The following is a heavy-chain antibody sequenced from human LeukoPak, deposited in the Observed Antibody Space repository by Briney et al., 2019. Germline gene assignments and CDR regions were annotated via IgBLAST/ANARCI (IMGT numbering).Heavy chain of an antibody. Sequence: WASVKVSCKTSGYSFDRSGISWVRQAPGQGLEWIGWISVYNGNTHYAQNLQGRVTLTIDTSTRTGYMELRSLRSDDTAMYYCAKDADYTVGYWGQGVLVTVSS. CDR1: GYSFDRSG. J-gene: IGHJ4*02. D-gene: IGHD4-11*01. V-gene: IGHV1-18*01. CDR2: ISVYNGNT. CDR3: AKDADYTVGY.